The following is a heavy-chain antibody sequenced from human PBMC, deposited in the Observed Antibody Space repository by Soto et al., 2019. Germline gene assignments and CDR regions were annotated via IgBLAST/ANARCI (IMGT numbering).Heavy chain of an antibody. Sequence: HPGGSLRLSCAASGFTFSSYAMSWVRQAPGKGLEWVSAISGSGGSTYYADSVKGRFTISRDNSKNTLYLQMNSLRAEDTAVYYCAKGGLWDRAAAGSPPYYYYYYMDVWGKGTTVTVSS. CDR1: GFTFSSYA. CDR3: AKGGLWDRAAAGSPPYYYYYYMDV. CDR2: ISGSGGST. V-gene: IGHV3-23*01. J-gene: IGHJ6*03. D-gene: IGHD6-13*01.